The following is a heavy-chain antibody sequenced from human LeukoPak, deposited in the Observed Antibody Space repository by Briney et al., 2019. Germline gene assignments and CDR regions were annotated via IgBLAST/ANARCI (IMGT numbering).Heavy chain of an antibody. CDR1: GGSFSNYY. D-gene: IGHD3-10*01. Sequence: PSETLSLTCAVYGGSFSNYYWSWIRQPPGKGLEWIGEISNSGATNYNPSLKSRVTMSVDTSKKQFSLKLTSVTAADTAVYYCAFSRSGSYLYGTDVWGQGTTVTVSS. CDR2: ISNSGAT. CDR3: AFSRSGSYLYGTDV. V-gene: IGHV4-34*01. J-gene: IGHJ6*02.